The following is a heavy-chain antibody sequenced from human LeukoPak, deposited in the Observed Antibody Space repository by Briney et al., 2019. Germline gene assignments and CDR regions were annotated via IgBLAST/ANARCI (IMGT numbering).Heavy chain of an antibody. Sequence: GGSLRLSCAASGFTFSSYSMNWVRQAPGKGLEWVSSISSSSSYIYYADSVKGRFTISRDNAKNPLYLQMNSLRAEDTAVYYCARDGQLSRFLEWFTRDFGYWGQGTLVTVSS. CDR3: ARDGQLSRFLEWFTRDFGY. V-gene: IGHV3-21*01. D-gene: IGHD3-3*01. J-gene: IGHJ4*02. CDR2: ISSSSSYI. CDR1: GFTFSSYS.